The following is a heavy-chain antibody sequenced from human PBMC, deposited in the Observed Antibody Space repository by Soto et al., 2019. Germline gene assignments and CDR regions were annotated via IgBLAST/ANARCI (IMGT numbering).Heavy chain of an antibody. CDR1: GGSISIYY. Sequence: QVQLQESGPGLVKPSETLSLTCTVSGGSISIYYWSWIRQPAGKGLEWLGRIYSDGSTDYNPSLKSRVTMSVDAPKNQFSLKLSSVTAADTAVYYCAREVGASKWFDPWGQGNLVTVSS. D-gene: IGHD1-26*01. J-gene: IGHJ5*02. CDR2: IYSDGST. V-gene: IGHV4-4*07. CDR3: AREVGASKWFDP.